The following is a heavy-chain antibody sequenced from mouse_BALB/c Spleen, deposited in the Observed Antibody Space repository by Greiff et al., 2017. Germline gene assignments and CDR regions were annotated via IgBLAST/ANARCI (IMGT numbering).Heavy chain of an antibody. V-gene: IGHV3-8*02. CDR2: ISYSGST. Sequence: EVKLVESGPSLVKPSQTLSLTCSVTGDSITSGYWNWIRKFPGNKLEYMGYISYSGSTYYNPSLKSRISITRDTSKNQYYLQLNSVTTEDTATYYCARFSITTVVGRYFDYWGQGTTLTVSS. J-gene: IGHJ2*01. D-gene: IGHD1-1*01. CDR3: ARFSITTVVGRYFDY. CDR1: GDSITSGY.